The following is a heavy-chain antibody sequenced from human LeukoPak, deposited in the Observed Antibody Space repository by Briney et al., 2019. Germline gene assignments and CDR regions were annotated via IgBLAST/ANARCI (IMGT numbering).Heavy chain of an antibody. V-gene: IGHV3-48*01. J-gene: IGHJ3*02. Sequence: PGGSLRLSCAGSGFSISNYGMNWVRQAPGKGLEWLSYIRSDSSTKYYADSVKGRFTISRDNSKNTLYLQMNSLRAEDTAVYYCARPYYDSSGYYYWGNAFDIWGQGTMVTVSS. CDR3: ARPYYDSSGYYYWGNAFDI. CDR1: GFSISNYG. CDR2: IRSDSSTK. D-gene: IGHD3-22*01.